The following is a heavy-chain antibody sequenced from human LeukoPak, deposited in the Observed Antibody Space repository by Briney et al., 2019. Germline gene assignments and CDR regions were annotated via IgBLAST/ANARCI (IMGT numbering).Heavy chain of an antibody. CDR3: AKGLRSSGYSLFDY. D-gene: IGHD3-22*01. CDR1: GFTFSSYA. CDR2: LSGSGDTT. J-gene: IGHJ4*02. V-gene: IGHV3-23*01. Sequence: GGSLRLSCAASGFTFSSYAMNWVRQAPGKGMEWVSALSGSGDTTYYADSVKGRFTISRDNSKDTLYLQMNSLRAEDTAVYYCAKGLRSSGYSLFDYWGQGTLVTVSS.